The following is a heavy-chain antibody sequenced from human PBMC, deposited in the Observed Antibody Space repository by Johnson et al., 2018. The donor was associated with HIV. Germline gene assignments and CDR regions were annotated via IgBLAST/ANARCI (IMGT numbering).Heavy chain of an antibody. D-gene: IGHD3-10*01. Sequence: QMLLVESGGGVVQPGGSLRLSCVASGFNFSTYGMHWVRQAPGKGLAWVAFIRYDGNNKYYGDSVKGRFTISRDNSKTTLYLQMNSLRAEDTAVYYCAKAPYGSGIRPGAFDIWGQGTMVTVSS. CDR2: IRYDGNNK. CDR1: GFNFSTYG. CDR3: AKAPYGSGIRPGAFDI. V-gene: IGHV3-30*02. J-gene: IGHJ3*02.